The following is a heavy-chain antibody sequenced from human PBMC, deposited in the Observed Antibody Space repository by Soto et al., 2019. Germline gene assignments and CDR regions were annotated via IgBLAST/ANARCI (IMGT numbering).Heavy chain of an antibody. V-gene: IGHV4-4*07. Sequence: SETLSLTCSVSGDSMTKYYWSWIRQSAGKGLEWIGRIYTSGSTNYNPSLKSRVTMSIDTSNKHFSLSLKSVTAADTAVYYCARTVGAAYYFDFWGQGALVTVSS. CDR2: IYTSGST. CDR3: ARTVGAAYYFDF. J-gene: IGHJ4*02. CDR1: GDSMTKYY. D-gene: IGHD1-26*01.